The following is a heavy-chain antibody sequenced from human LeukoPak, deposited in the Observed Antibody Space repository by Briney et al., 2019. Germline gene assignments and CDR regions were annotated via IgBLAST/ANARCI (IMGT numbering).Heavy chain of an antibody. CDR2: INHSGST. CDR3: ARQQWLARGYYYYYGMDV. Sequence: PSETLSLTCTVSGGSISSYYWSWIRQPPGKGLEWIGEINHSGSTNYNPSLKSRVTISVDTSKNQFSLKLSSVTAADTAVYYCARQQWLARGYYYYYGMDVWGQGTTVTVSS. D-gene: IGHD6-19*01. CDR1: GGSISSYY. J-gene: IGHJ6*02. V-gene: IGHV4-34*01.